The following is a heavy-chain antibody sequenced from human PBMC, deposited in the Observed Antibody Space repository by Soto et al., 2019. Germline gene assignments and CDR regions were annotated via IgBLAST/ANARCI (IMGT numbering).Heavy chain of an antibody. Sequence: QVQLQESGPGLVKPSETLSLTCTVSGGSVNSDSHYWSWIRQPPGKGLEWIGHKFYSGSTNYNPSLKSRVTISGDTSKNQFSLKLSSVTAADTAVYYCARLVRSLHFDYWGQGTPVTVSS. J-gene: IGHJ4*02. D-gene: IGHD2-8*02. CDR1: GGSVNSDSHY. CDR3: ARLVRSLHFDY. CDR2: KFYSGST. V-gene: IGHV4-61*01.